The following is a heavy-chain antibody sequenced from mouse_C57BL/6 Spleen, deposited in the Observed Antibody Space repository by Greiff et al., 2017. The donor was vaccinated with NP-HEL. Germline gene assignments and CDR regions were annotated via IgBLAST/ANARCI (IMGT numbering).Heavy chain of an antibody. CDR2: IHPSDSDT. V-gene: IGHV1-74*01. CDR1: GYTFTSYW. Sequence: QVQLKQPGAELVKPGASVKVSCKASGYTFTSYWMHWVKQRPGQGLEWIGRIHPSDSDTNYNQKFKGKATLTVDKSSSTAYMQLSSLTSEDSAVYYCAIGDDGYFAWFAYWGQGTLVTVSA. J-gene: IGHJ3*01. D-gene: IGHD2-3*01. CDR3: AIGDDGYFAWFAY.